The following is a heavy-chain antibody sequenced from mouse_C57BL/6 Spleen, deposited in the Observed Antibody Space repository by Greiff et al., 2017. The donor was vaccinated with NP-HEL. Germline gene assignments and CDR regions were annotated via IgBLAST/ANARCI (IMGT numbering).Heavy chain of an antibody. V-gene: IGHV14-4*01. Sequence: VHVKQSGAELVRPGASVKLSCTASGFNIKDDYMHWVKQRPEQGLEWIGWIDPENGDTEYASKFQGKATITADTSSNTAYLQLSSLTSEDTAVYYCTRLLLPGNWFAYWGQGTLVTVSA. CDR1: GFNIKDDY. CDR3: TRLLLPGNWFAY. CDR2: IDPENGDT. J-gene: IGHJ3*01. D-gene: IGHD1-1*01.